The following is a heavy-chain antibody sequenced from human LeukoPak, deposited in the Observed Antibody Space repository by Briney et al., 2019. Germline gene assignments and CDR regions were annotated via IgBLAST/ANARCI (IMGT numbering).Heavy chain of an antibody. D-gene: IGHD3-10*01. J-gene: IGHJ5*02. CDR2: INSDGSST. CDR1: GFTFSSYW. V-gene: IGHV3-74*01. CDR3: ARGPHSYGSGSYYDNWFDP. Sequence: GGSLRLSCAASGFTFSSYWMHWVRQAPGKGLMWVSRINSDGSSTSYADSVKGRFTISRDNAKNTLYLQMNSLRAEDTAVYYCARGPHSYGSGSYYDNWFDPWGQGTLVTVSS.